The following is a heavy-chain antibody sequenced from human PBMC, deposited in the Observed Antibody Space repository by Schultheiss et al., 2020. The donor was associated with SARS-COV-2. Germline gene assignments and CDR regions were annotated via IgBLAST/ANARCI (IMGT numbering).Heavy chain of an antibody. CDR2: ISSSGSTI. J-gene: IGHJ6*02. CDR3: ARDRVYSYGYSLRSGMDV. D-gene: IGHD5-18*01. CDR1: GFTFSSYE. V-gene: IGHV3-48*03. Sequence: GESLKISCAASGFTFSSYEMNWVRQAPGKGLEWVSYISSSGSTIYYADSVKGRFTISRDNAKNSLYLQMNSLRAEDTAVYYCARDRVYSYGYSLRSGMDVWGQGTTVTVSS.